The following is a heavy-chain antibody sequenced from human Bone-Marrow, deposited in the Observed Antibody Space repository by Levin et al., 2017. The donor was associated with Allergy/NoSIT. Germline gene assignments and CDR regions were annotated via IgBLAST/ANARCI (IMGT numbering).Heavy chain of an antibody. CDR2: IYYSGST. CDR1: GGSISSSSYY. CDR3: ARRSGSYTWFDP. V-gene: IGHV4-39*01. Sequence: ASETLSLTCTVSGGSISSSSYYWGWIRQPPGKGLEWIGSIYYSGSTYYNPSLKSRVTISVDTSKNQFSLQLSSVTAADTAVYYCARRSGSYTWFDPWGQGTLVTVSS. J-gene: IGHJ5*02. D-gene: IGHD1-26*01.